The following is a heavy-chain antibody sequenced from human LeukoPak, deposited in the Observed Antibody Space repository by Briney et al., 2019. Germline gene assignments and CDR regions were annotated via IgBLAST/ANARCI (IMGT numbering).Heavy chain of an antibody. CDR3: ARVAGSIDY. D-gene: IGHD1-26*01. CDR1: GYSFTTYD. CDR2: MNLKSGYT. V-gene: IGHV1-8*03. J-gene: IGHJ4*02. Sequence: ASVNVSCKASGYSFTTYDINWVRQATGQGLEWMGWMNLKSGYTGYAQQFQGRVTITRDTSTSTVYMELSSLRSEDTAVYYCARVAGSIDYWGQGTLVTVS.